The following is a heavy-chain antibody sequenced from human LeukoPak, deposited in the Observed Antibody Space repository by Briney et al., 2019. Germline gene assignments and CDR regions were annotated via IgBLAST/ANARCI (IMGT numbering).Heavy chain of an antibody. J-gene: IGHJ5*02. V-gene: IGHV4-34*01. CDR3: ASQVKAGYSYGPVNNWFDP. Sequence: PSETLSLTCAVYGGSFSGYYWSWIRQPPGKGLEWIGEINHSGSTNYNPSLKSRVTISVDTSKNQFSLKLSSVTAADTAVYYCASQVKAGYSYGPVNNWFDPWGQGTLVTVSS. CDR1: GGSFSGYY. D-gene: IGHD5-18*01. CDR2: INHSGST.